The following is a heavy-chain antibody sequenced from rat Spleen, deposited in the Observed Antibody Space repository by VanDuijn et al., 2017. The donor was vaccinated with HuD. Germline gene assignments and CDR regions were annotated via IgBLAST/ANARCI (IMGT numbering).Heavy chain of an antibody. CDR3: ARYYYGYWYFDF. D-gene: IGHD1-1*01. Sequence: EVQLVESGGGLVQPGGSLKLSCAGSGFTFNSYDMAWVRQAPTKGLEGVASISPSGGFTYYRDSVKGRFTVSRDNAKSTLYLQMDSLRSEDTATYYCARYYYGYWYFDFWGPGTMVTVSS. J-gene: IGHJ1*01. CDR1: GFTFNSYD. V-gene: IGHV5-25*01. CDR2: ISPSGGFT.